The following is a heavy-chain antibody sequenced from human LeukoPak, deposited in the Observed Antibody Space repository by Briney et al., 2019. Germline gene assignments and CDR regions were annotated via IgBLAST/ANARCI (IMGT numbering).Heavy chain of an antibody. CDR2: ISSSSSTI. CDR1: GFTFSSYS. CDR3: ARKRLNGGQLLFGARAAAGTPFDY. J-gene: IGHJ4*02. D-gene: IGHD6-13*01. V-gene: IGHV3-48*01. Sequence: GGSLRLSCAASGFTFSSYSMNWVRQAPGKGLEWVSYISSSSSTIYYADSVKGRFTISRDNAKNSLYLQMNSLRAEDTAVYYCARKRLNGGQLLFGARAAAGTPFDYWGQGTLVTVSS.